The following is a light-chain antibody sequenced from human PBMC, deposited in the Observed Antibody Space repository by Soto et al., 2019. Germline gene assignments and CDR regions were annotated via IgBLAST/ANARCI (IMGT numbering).Light chain of an antibody. Sequence: EIVLIQSPATLSLSPGEGATLSCRASQSVSDYLAWYQQKSGQAPRLLIYDASKRATSIPARFSGSGSGTDFTLTISSLQPEDFAVYYCQQRSNWPLTFGGGTKVEIK. V-gene: IGKV3-11*01. J-gene: IGKJ4*01. CDR2: DAS. CDR3: QQRSNWPLT. CDR1: QSVSDY.